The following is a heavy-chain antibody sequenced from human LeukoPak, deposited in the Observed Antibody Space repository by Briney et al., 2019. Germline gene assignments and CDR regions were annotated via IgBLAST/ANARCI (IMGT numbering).Heavy chain of an antibody. V-gene: IGHV3-21*01. CDR2: ISSSSSYI. J-gene: IGHJ4*02. CDR3: ARVEGSKLDY. CDR1: GFTFSSYS. Sequence: GGSLRLSCAASGFTFSSYSMTWVRQAPGKGLEWVSSISSSSSYIYYAESVKGRFTISRDDAKNSLYLQMNSLRAEDTAVYYCARVEGSKLDYWGQGTLVTVSS.